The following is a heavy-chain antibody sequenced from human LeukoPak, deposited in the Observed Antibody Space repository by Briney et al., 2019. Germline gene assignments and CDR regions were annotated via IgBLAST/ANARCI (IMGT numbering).Heavy chain of an antibody. D-gene: IGHD6-6*01. Sequence: GGALRLSCAASGFTFSSYGMHWVRQAPGKGLEWVAVMSYDGSKKYYTDSVKGRFTISRDNSQNTLYLQMNSLRAEDTAVYYCARVDPDIAAPTYWGQGTLVTVSS. CDR1: GFTFSSYG. V-gene: IGHV3-30*12. CDR2: MSYDGSKK. J-gene: IGHJ4*02. CDR3: ARVDPDIAAPTY.